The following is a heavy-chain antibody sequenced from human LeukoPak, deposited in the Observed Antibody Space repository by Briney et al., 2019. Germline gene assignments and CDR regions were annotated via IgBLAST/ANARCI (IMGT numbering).Heavy chain of an antibody. J-gene: IGHJ4*02. CDR1: GFTFSSYA. CDR2: ISGSGGST. D-gene: IGHD3-22*01. CDR3: AKDYTYYYDSSGPYYFDY. Sequence: GGSLRLSCAASGFTFSSYAMSWVRQAPGKGLEWVSAISGSGGSTYYADSVKGRFTISRDNSKNTLYLLMNSLRAEDTAVYYCAKDYTYYYDSSGPYYFDYWGQGTLVTVSS. V-gene: IGHV3-23*01.